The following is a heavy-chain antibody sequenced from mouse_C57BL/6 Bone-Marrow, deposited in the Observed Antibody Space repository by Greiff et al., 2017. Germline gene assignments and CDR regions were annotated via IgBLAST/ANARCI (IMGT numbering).Heavy chain of an antibody. J-gene: IGHJ3*01. CDR1: GYTFTSYW. D-gene: IGHD3-2*02. CDR2: IYPGSGST. Sequence: QVQLQQSGAELVKPGASVKMSCKASGYTFTSYWITWVKQMPGQGLEWIGDIYPGSGSTNYNEKFKSKATMTVDTSSSTAYMQLSSLTSEDSAVYYCARETAQAWFAYWGQGTLVTVSA. V-gene: IGHV1-55*01. CDR3: ARETAQAWFAY.